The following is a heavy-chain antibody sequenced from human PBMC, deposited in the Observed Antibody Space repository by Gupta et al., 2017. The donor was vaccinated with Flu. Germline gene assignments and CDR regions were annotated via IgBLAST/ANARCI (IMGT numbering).Heavy chain of an antibody. CDR3: AKTALYYDSSGYYSDLDY. CDR2: ISGSGGST. Sequence: EVQLLESGGGLVQPGGSLRLSCAASGFTSSSYAMSWVRQAPGKGLEWVSAISGSGGSTYYADSVKGRFTISRDNSKNTLYLQMNSLRAEETAVYYCAKTALYYDSSGYYSDLDYWGQGTLVTVSS. V-gene: IGHV3-23*01. J-gene: IGHJ4*02. D-gene: IGHD3-22*01. CDR1: GFTSSSYA.